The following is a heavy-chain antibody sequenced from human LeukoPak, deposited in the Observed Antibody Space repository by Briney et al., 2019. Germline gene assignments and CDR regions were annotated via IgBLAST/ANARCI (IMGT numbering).Heavy chain of an antibody. J-gene: IGHJ4*02. CDR2: ISYDGSNK. D-gene: IGHD2-2*03. V-gene: IGHV3-30-3*01. Sequence: PGGSLRLSCAASGFTFVSYAMPWVRQAPGKGLEGVAVISYDGSNKYYADSVKGRFTISRDNSKNTLYLQMNSLRAEDTAVYYCAREINDGSFDYWGQGTLVTVSS. CDR3: AREINDGSFDY. CDR1: GFTFVSYA.